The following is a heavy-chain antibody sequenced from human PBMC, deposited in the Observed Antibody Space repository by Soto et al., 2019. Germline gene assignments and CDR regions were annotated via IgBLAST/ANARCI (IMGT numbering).Heavy chain of an antibody. D-gene: IGHD3-22*01. V-gene: IGHV3-53*01. CDR3: AGGRGYYDTHGYSGYYFYS. CDR1: GFTVSNKY. Sequence: EVQLVESGGGLVQPGGSLRLSCAASGFTVSNKYMSWVRQAPGKGLEGVSFIYSGNTTYYADSVKVRFTISRDNSKNTLYRKMDSLRAEDTAVYYCAGGRGYYDTHGYSGYYFYSWGQVTLVTVTS. CDR2: IYSGNTT. J-gene: IGHJ4*02.